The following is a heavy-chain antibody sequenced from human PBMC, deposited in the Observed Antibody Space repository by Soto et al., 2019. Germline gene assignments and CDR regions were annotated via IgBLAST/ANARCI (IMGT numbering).Heavy chain of an antibody. J-gene: IGHJ3*02. CDR1: GGSISSGGYY. CDR2: IYYSGST. V-gene: IGHV4-31*03. D-gene: IGHD7-27*01. CDR3: ARSTPGDLSAFDI. Sequence: QVQLQESGPGLVKPSQTLSLTCTVSGGSISSGGYYWSWIRQHPGKGLDWIGYIYYSGSTYYNPSLKSRVTISVDPSKTQFSLKLSCVTAADTAVYYCARSTPGDLSAFDIWGQGTMVTVSS.